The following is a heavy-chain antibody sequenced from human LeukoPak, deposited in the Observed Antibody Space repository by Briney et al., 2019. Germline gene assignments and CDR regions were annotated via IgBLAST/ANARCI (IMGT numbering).Heavy chain of an antibody. CDR2: ISSSGSTI. CDR1: GFTFSDYY. Sequence: GGSLRLSCAASGFTFSDYYMSWIRQAPGKGLEWVSYISSSGSTIYYADSVKGRFTISRDNAKNSLYLQVNSLRADDTAIYYCAKDRSDNTTWYVGSHWGQGTLVTVSS. D-gene: IGHD6-13*01. J-gene: IGHJ4*02. V-gene: IGHV3-11*01. CDR3: AKDRSDNTTWYVGSH.